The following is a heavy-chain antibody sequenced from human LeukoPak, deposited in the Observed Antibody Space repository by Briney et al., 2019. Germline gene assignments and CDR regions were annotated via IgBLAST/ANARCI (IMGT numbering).Heavy chain of an antibody. J-gene: IGHJ5*02. V-gene: IGHV7-4-1*02. CDR3: AREYGDYSNWFDP. Sequence: ASVKVSCKAFGYTFTSNYMHWVRQAPGQGLEWMGWINTNTGNPTYAQGFTGRFVFSLDTSVSTAYLQISSLKAEDTAVYYCAREYGDYSNWFDPWGQGTLVTVSS. CDR1: GYTFTSNY. CDR2: INTNTGNP. D-gene: IGHD4-17*01.